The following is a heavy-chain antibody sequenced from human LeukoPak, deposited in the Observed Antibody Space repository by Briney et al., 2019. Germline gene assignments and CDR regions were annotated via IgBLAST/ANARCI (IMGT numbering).Heavy chain of an antibody. CDR3: ARGEGLNYDDSGYYFGY. D-gene: IGHD3-22*01. CDR2: IYYTGST. V-gene: IGHV4-31*03. J-gene: IGHJ4*02. Sequence: PSETLSLTCTVSGGSISSGGYYWTWIRQHPGKGLEWIGYIYYTGSTYHNPSLKSRVTISLDTSKKQFSLKLSSVTAADTAVYYRARGEGLNYDDSGYYFGYWGQGTLVTVSS. CDR1: GGSISSGGYY.